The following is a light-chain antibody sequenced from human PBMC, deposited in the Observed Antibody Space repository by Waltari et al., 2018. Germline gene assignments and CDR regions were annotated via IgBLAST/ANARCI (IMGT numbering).Light chain of an antibody. V-gene: IGLV2-23*03. CDR1: NSNVGSYKL. CDR2: AGN. Sequence: QSALTQPASVSGSPGQSITISCTGFNSNVGSYKLVSWYQKHPGKAPKLLIYAGNRRPPGVSNRFSGSKSDNTASLTLSALQAEDEADYYCCSNVGSSVFFGGGTKLTVL. J-gene: IGLJ2*01. CDR3: CSNVGSSVF.